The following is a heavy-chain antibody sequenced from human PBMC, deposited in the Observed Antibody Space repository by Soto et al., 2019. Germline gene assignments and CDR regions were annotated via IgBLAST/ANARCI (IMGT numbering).Heavy chain of an antibody. CDR2: ISGSGSST. Sequence: EVQLLESGGGLVQPGGSLRLSCAASGFTFSSYAMSWVRQAPGKGLEWVSVISGSGSSTYYADSVKGRFTISRDNSKNTLYLQMNSLRAEDTAVYYCARGSTDSYPGSRIFDFWGRGTLVTVSS. J-gene: IGHJ4*02. V-gene: IGHV3-23*01. CDR1: GFTFSSYA. CDR3: ARGSTDSYPGSRIFDF. D-gene: IGHD3-10*01.